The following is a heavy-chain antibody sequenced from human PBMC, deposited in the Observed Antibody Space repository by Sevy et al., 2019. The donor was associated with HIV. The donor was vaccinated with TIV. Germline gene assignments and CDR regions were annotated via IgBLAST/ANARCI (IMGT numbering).Heavy chain of an antibody. D-gene: IGHD3-22*01. CDR2: ISWNSGSI. Sequence: GGSLRLSCAASGFTFDDYAMHWVRQAPGKGLEWVSGISWNSGSIGYADSVKGRFTISRDNAKNSLYLQMNSLRAEDTALYYCAKDKFYYDSSGYYFDYWGQGTLVIVSS. CDR3: AKDKFYYDSSGYYFDY. V-gene: IGHV3-9*01. CDR1: GFTFDDYA. J-gene: IGHJ4*02.